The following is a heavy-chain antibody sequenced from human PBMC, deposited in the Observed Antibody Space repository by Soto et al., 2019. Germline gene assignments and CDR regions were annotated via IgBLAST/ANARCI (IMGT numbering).Heavy chain of an antibody. V-gene: IGHV3-33*01. D-gene: IGHD3-10*01. J-gene: IGHJ6*02. CDR2: IWYDGSNK. Sequence: GGAPRTSFAAAGFTLSSYGLHWVRQAPGQGVGGGGVIWYDGSNKYYADSVKGRFTISRDNSKNTLYLQMNSLRAEDTAVYYCARDRYGSGSYALYYYYYYGMDVWGQGTTVTVSS. CDR3: ARDRYGSGSYALYYYYYYGMDV. CDR1: GFTLSSYG.